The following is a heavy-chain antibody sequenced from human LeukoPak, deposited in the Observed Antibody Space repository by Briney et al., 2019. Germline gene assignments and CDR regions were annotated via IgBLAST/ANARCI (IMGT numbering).Heavy chain of an antibody. CDR1: GFAFSSYW. D-gene: IGHD2-2*02. Sequence: GGSLRLSCAASGFAFSSYWMHWVRQAPGKGLLWLSHITSEGSNTHSADSVKGRFTTSRDNAKNTLYLQMSSLRVEDTAVYYCAKCTCTSTSCYRGYGMDVWGQGTTVTVSS. CDR3: AKCTCTSTSCYRGYGMDV. J-gene: IGHJ6*02. CDR2: ITSEGSNT. V-gene: IGHV3-74*01.